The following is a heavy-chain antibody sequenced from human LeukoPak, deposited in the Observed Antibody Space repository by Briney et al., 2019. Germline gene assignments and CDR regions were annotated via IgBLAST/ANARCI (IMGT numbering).Heavy chain of an antibody. D-gene: IGHD3-22*01. J-gene: IGHJ4*02. Sequence: NPGGSLRLSCAASGFTFSSYAMSWVRQAPGKGLEWVSAISGSGGSTYYADSVKGRFTISRDNAKNSLYLQMNSLRAEDTAVYYCARNFHRRLYDSSGYYPYWGQGTLVTVSS. CDR2: ISGSGGST. CDR1: GFTFSSYA. CDR3: ARNFHRRLYDSSGYYPY. V-gene: IGHV3-23*01.